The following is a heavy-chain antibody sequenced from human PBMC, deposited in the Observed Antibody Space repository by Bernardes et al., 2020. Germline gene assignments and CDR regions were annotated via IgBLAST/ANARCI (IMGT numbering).Heavy chain of an antibody. Sequence: GGSLRLSCAASGFTFSSYWMSWVRQAPGKGLEWVANIKQDGSEKYYVDSVKGRFTISRDNAKNSLYLQMNSLRAEDTAVYYCASHQTTTYYYGSGSPPDAFDIWGQGTMVTVSS. CDR3: ASHQTTTYYYGSGSPPDAFDI. D-gene: IGHD3-10*01. CDR2: IKQDGSEK. J-gene: IGHJ3*02. V-gene: IGHV3-7*01. CDR1: GFTFSSYW.